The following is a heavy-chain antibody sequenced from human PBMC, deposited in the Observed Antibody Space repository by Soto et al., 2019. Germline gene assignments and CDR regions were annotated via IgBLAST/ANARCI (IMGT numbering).Heavy chain of an antibody. Sequence: SETLSLTCGVSGGSLSGATYSWNWIRQPPGKGLEWIGYIFPSGTTYYNPSLKSRVTISIDVSKNQFSLSLRSLTAADTAVYCCARSRGFDYWSQGTLVTVSS. J-gene: IGHJ4*02. V-gene: IGHV4-30-2*01. CDR2: IFPSGTT. D-gene: IGHD3-10*01. CDR3: ARSRGFDY. CDR1: GGSLSGATYS.